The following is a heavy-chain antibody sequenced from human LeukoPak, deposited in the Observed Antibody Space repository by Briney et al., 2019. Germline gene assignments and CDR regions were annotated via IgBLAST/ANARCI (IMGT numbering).Heavy chain of an antibody. Sequence: GGSLRLSCAASGFTLDDYAMHWVRQAPGKGLEWVSLISGDGGSTYYADSVKGRFTISRDNSKNSLYLQMNSLRTEDTALYYCAKDNFSGYDYLHWYFDLWGRGTLVTVSS. CDR3: AKDNFSGYDYLHWYFDL. CDR2: ISGDGGST. D-gene: IGHD5-12*01. CDR1: GFTLDDYA. V-gene: IGHV3-43*02. J-gene: IGHJ2*01.